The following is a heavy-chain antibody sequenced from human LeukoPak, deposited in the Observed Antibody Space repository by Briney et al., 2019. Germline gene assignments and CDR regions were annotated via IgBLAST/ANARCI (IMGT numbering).Heavy chain of an antibody. D-gene: IGHD3-10*01. CDR2: IYYSGST. CDR1: GGSISSYY. CDR3: ARSGTMVRGVPLEIPYYYYYGMDV. Sequence: PSETLSLTCTVSGGSISSYYWSWIRQPPGKGLEWIGYIYYSGSTNYNPSLKSRVTISVDTSKNQFSLKLSSVTAADTAVCYCARSGTMVRGVPLEIPYYYYYGMDVWGQGTTVTVSS. J-gene: IGHJ6*02. V-gene: IGHV4-59*01.